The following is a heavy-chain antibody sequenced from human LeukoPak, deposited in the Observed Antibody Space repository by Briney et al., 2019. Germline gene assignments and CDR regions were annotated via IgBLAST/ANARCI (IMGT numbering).Heavy chain of an antibody. V-gene: IGHV4-59*11. D-gene: IGHD7-27*01. CDR1: GGSISSHY. CDR3: ARSTGDLGPAFDI. Sequence: PSGTLSLTCTVSGGSISSHYWSWIRQPPGKGLEWVGYIYYSGSTNYNPSLKSRVTISVDTSKNQFSLKLSSVTAADTAVYYCARSTGDLGPAFDIWGQGTMVTVSS. J-gene: IGHJ3*02. CDR2: IYYSGST.